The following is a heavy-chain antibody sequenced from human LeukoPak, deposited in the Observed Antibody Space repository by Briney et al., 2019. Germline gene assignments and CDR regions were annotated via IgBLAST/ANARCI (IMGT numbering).Heavy chain of an antibody. CDR2: INYSGST. CDR1: GGSFSGYY. D-gene: IGHD3-22*01. Sequence: SETLSLTCAVYGGSFSGYYWSWIRQPPGKGLEWIGEINYSGSTIYNPSLKSRVTISVDTSKNQFSLTLSSVTAADTALYYCAGGSLYYYDSSGYYYYFDYWAQGTLVTVSS. J-gene: IGHJ4*02. V-gene: IGHV4-34*01. CDR3: AGGSLYYYDSSGYYYYFDY.